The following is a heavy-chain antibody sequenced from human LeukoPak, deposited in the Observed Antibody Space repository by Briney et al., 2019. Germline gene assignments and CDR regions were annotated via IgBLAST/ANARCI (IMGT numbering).Heavy chain of an antibody. V-gene: IGHV3-30-3*01. D-gene: IGHD3-3*01. Sequence: GGSLRLSCAASGFTFSSYAMHWVRQAPGKGLEWVAVISYDGSNKYYADSVKGRFTISRDNSKNTLYLQMNSLRAEDTAVYYCARAYDFPDYWGQGTLVTVSS. CDR3: ARAYDFPDY. J-gene: IGHJ4*02. CDR1: GFTFSSYA. CDR2: ISYDGSNK.